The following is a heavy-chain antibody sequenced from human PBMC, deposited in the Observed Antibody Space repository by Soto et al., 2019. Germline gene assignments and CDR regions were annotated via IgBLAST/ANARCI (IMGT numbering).Heavy chain of an antibody. D-gene: IGHD6-13*01. CDR2: IYYSGST. J-gene: IGHJ6*02. CDR3: ARGLLAAAVQWSYYYYGMDV. CDR1: GGSVSSGSYY. Sequence: SETLSLTCTVSGGSVSSGSYYWSWIRQPPGKGLEWIGYIYYSGSTNYNPSLKSRVTISVDTSKNQFSLKLSSVTAADTAVYYCARGLLAAAVQWSYYYYGMDVWGQGTTVTVSS. V-gene: IGHV4-61*01.